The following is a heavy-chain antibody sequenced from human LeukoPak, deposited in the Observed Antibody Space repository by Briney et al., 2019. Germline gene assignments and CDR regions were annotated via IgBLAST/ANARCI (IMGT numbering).Heavy chain of an antibody. V-gene: IGHV3-23*01. CDR2: ISGSGDTT. D-gene: IGHD2-2*01. J-gene: IGHJ6*02. Sequence: GGSLRLSCAASGFTFIDYAMSWVRQAPGKGLEWVSGISGSGDTTYYADSVKGRFTISRDNSKNTLYLQMNSLRADDTAVYYCAKTPAAYFYYGMDVWGQGTTVTVSS. CDR1: GFTFIDYA. CDR3: AKTPAAYFYYGMDV.